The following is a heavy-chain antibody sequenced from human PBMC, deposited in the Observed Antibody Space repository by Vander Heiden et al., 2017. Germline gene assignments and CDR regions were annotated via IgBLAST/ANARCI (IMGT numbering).Heavy chain of an antibody. CDR2: ISRSGSTI. CDR3: ARDRLDSTYYYDSSGYHY. CDR1: GFPFSDYS. J-gene: IGHJ4*02. D-gene: IGHD3-22*01. Sequence: QVQLVESGGGLVKPGGSLRLSCAASGFPFSDYSLSWIRQAPGKRREWVSYISRSGSTIYYADSVKGRFTISRDNAKNSLYLQMNSLRAEDTAVYYCARDRLDSTYYYDSSGYHYWGQGTLVTVSS. V-gene: IGHV3-11*01.